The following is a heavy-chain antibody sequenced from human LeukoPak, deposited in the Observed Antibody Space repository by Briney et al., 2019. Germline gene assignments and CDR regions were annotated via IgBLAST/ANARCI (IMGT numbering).Heavy chain of an antibody. V-gene: IGHV1-18*01. CDR2: ISAYNGNT. CDR1: VYTFTSYG. D-gene: IGHD5-18*01. J-gene: IGHJ4*02. Sequence: ASVKVSCKASVYTFTSYGISWVRQAPGQGLEWMGWISAYNGNTNYAQKLQGRVTMTTDTSTSTAYMELRSLRSDDTAVYYCARERYSYREHPKLFDYWGRGTLVTVSS. CDR3: ARERYSYREHPKLFDY.